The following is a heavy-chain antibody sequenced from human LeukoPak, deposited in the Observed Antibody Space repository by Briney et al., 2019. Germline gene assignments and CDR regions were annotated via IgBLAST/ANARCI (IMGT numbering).Heavy chain of an antibody. CDR2: IYYSGST. CDR3: ASDSSWYAY. CDR1: GGSIGTYY. J-gene: IGHJ4*02. V-gene: IGHV4-59*12. D-gene: IGHD6-13*01. Sequence: PSETLSLTCTVSGGSIGTYYWSWIRQPPGKGLEWIGYIYYSGSTNYNPSLKSRVTISVDTSKNQFSLKLSSVTAADTAVYYCASDSSWYAYWGQGTLVTVSS.